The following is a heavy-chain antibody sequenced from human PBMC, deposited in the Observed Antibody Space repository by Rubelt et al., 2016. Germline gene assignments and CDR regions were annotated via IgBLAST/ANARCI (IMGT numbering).Heavy chain of an antibody. CDR1: GITFIDAW. D-gene: IGHD2/OR15-2a*01. CDR3: IGDGDFHYSMNV. V-gene: IGHV3-15*01. CDR2: IKSKAGGGTI. J-gene: IGHJ6*02. Sequence: EVQLLESGGGLVEPGGSLRLSCAVSGITFIDAWMSWVRQAPGKGLEWVGRIKSKAGGGTIDYAARVTGRFTISRDDSKNMLYRQVNSMQTEDTAVYYWIGDGDFHYSMNVWGRGTTVTVSS.